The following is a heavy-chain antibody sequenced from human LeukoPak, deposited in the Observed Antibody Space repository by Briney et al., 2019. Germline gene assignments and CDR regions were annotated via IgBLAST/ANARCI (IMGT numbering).Heavy chain of an antibody. CDR2: INHSGST. D-gene: IGHD6-19*01. CDR3: ARRKGSRYSSGWSDY. Sequence: PSETLSLTCAVYGGSFSGYYWSWLRQPPGKGLEWIGEINHSGSTNYNPSLKSRVTISVDTSKNQFSLKLSSVTAADTAVYYCARRKGSRYSSGWSDYWGQGTLVTVSS. CDR1: GGSFSGYY. V-gene: IGHV4-34*01. J-gene: IGHJ4*02.